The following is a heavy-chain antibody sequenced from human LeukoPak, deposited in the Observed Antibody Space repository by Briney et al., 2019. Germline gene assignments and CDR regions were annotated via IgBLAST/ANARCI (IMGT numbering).Heavy chain of an antibody. CDR2: ITSRSSYT. CDR3: ARDPIAAAASGGDY. CDR1: AFTFSSYS. Sequence: GGSLRLSCAASAFTFSSYSMNWVRQAPGKVLEWVSSITSRSSYTYYADSVKGRFTISRDNSKNSLYLQMNSLRAEDTAVYYCARDPIAAAASGGDYWGQGTPVTVSS. D-gene: IGHD6-13*01. V-gene: IGHV3-21*01. J-gene: IGHJ4*02.